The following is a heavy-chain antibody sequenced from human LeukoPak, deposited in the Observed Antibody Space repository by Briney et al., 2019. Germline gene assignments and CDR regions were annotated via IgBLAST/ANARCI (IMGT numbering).Heavy chain of an antibody. D-gene: IGHD3-3*01. Sequence: ASVKVSCKASGYTFTSYGISWVRQAPGQGLEWMGWISAYNGNTNYAQKLQGRVTMTTDTSTSTAYMELRSLRSDDTAVYYCARVYKPDFWSGLGVYYYMDVWGKGTTVTVSS. CDR3: ARVYKPDFWSGLGVYYYMDV. J-gene: IGHJ6*03. CDR2: ISAYNGNT. CDR1: GYTFTSYG. V-gene: IGHV1-18*01.